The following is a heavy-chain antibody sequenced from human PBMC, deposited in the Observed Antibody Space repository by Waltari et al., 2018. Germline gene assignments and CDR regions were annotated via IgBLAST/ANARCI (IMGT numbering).Heavy chain of an antibody. V-gene: IGHV3-74*01. Sequence: EVQLVESGGSLVQPGGSLRLSGIACGFTLSGHWMYWVRQAPGKGLVWVSRIDSDGRSTSYADSVKGRFTISRDNAKNTLYLQMNTLRAEDTAVYYCTRAFVNIAARGMDVWGQGTTVTVSS. CDR3: TRAFVNIAARGMDV. J-gene: IGHJ6*02. D-gene: IGHD6-6*01. CDR1: GFTLSGHW. CDR2: IDSDGRST.